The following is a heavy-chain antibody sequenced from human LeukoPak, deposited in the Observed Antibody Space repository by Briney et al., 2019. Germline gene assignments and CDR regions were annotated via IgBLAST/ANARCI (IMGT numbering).Heavy chain of an antibody. D-gene: IGHD7-27*01. CDR3: ARDLTGEYDAFDI. J-gene: IGHJ3*02. Sequence: GGSLRLSCAASGFTFSSYWMSWVRQAPGKGLEWVANIKQDGSEKYYVDSVKGRFTISRDNAKNSLYLQMSSLRAEDTAVYYCARDLTGEYDAFDIWGQGTMVTVSS. CDR2: IKQDGSEK. V-gene: IGHV3-7*01. CDR1: GFTFSSYW.